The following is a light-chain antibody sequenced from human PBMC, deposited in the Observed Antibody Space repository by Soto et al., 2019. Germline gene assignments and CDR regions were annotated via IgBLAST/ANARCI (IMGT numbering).Light chain of an antibody. CDR3: QQLNSFPLT. V-gene: IGKV1-9*01. CDR2: VAS. CDR1: QDFSNY. Sequence: EIQLTQSPSFLSASIGDRVTITCRASQDFSNYLAWYQKKQGEAPKXLIYVASTLHSGLPSRFSGSGSGTELTITISSLQPEDFETYYGQQLNSFPLTFGGGTKVDIK. J-gene: IGKJ4*01.